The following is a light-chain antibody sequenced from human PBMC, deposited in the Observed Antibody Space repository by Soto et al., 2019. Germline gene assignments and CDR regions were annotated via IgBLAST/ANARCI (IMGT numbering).Light chain of an antibody. Sequence: EIVLTQSPGTLSLSPGERATLSCRAIQSVSSSYLAWYQQKPGQAPRLLIYGTSSRATAIPDRFSGSGSGTDFTLTISRLEPEDFAAYYCQQYGSSSWTFGQGTKV. CDR2: GTS. J-gene: IGKJ1*01. V-gene: IGKV3-20*01. CDR1: QSVSSSY. CDR3: QQYGSSSWT.